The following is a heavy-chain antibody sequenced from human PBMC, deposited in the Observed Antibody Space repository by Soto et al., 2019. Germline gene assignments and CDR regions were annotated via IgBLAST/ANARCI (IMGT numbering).Heavy chain of an antibody. CDR2: ISSSGSTI. CDR3: ARLPDYYDGDAFDI. Sequence: GGSLRLSCAASGFTFSSYEMNWVRQAPGKGLEWVSYISSSGSTIYYADSVKGRFTISRDNAKNSLYLQMNSLRAEDTAVYYCARLPDYYDGDAFDIWGQGTMVTV. J-gene: IGHJ3*02. V-gene: IGHV3-48*03. CDR1: GFTFSSYE. D-gene: IGHD3-22*01.